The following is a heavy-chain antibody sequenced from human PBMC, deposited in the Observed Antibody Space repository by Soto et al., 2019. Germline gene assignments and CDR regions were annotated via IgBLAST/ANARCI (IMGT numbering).Heavy chain of an antibody. Sequence: EVQLLGSGGGLIQPGGSLRLSCAASGFTFTNFAMSWVRQAPGKGLEWVSSISGAADGAYHADSVRGRFTISKDNSKSNLYLEMKSLRVEDTAMYYCARDAGADCTSTSGVHYFGSWGLGTLVIVSS. CDR3: ARDAGADCTSTSGVHYFGS. V-gene: IGHV3-23*01. J-gene: IGHJ4*02. D-gene: IGHD2-2*01. CDR2: ISGAADGA. CDR1: GFTFTNFA.